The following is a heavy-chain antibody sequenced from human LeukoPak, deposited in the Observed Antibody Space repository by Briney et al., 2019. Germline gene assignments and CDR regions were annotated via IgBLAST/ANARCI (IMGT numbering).Heavy chain of an antibody. V-gene: IGHV3-30*18. Sequence: GGSLRLSCAASGFTFSSYGMHWVRQAPGKGLEWVAVISYDGSNKYYGDSVKGRFTISRDNSKNTLYLQMNSLRAEDMALYYCAKGGLLAKGAFDIWGQGTMVTVSS. CDR1: GFTFSSYG. CDR3: AKGGLLAKGAFDI. J-gene: IGHJ3*02. D-gene: IGHD1-26*01. CDR2: ISYDGSNK.